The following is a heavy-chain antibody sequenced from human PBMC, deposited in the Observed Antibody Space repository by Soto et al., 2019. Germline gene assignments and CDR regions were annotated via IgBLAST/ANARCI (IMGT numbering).Heavy chain of an antibody. CDR3: ARDLNPGYYDSSGYYHGLGY. CDR1: GGTFSSYA. J-gene: IGHJ4*02. CDR2: IIPIFGTA. Sequence: ASVKVSCKASGGTFSSYAISWVRQAPGQGLEWMGGIIPIFGTANYAQKFQGRVTITADESTSTAYMELSSLRSEDTAVYYCARDLNPGYYDSSGYYHGLGYWGQGTLVTVSS. V-gene: IGHV1-69*13. D-gene: IGHD3-22*01.